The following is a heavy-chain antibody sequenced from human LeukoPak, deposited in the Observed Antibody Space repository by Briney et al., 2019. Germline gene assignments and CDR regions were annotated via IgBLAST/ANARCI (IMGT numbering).Heavy chain of an antibody. D-gene: IGHD6-19*01. CDR3: ARRIAGTGTGGYFEP. V-gene: IGHV1-69*04. CDR1: GGTFSSYA. Sequence: GSSVKVSCKASGGTFSSYAISWVRQAPGQGLVWMGRIVPILGIANYAQEFQGRVTITADKSTSTAYMELSSLRSEDTAVYYCARRIAGTGTGGYFEPWGRGTLVSVSS. J-gene: IGHJ2*01. CDR2: IVPILGIA.